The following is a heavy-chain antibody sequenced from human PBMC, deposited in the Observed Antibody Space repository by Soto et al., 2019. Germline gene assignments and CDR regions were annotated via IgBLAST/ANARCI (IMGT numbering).Heavy chain of an antibody. Sequence: SGPTLVNPTQTLTLTCTFSGFSLSTIGMSVTWIRQPPGKALEWLALIDWADYKFYTTSLRTRLTISKDTSENKVVLIMTNMGPVDTATYXCARIERSKHGFGLFDSWGQGTLVTVSS. CDR2: IDWADYK. J-gene: IGHJ4*02. V-gene: IGHV2-70*13. CDR1: GFSLSTIGMS. CDR3: ARIERSKHGFGLFDS. D-gene: IGHD3-10*01.